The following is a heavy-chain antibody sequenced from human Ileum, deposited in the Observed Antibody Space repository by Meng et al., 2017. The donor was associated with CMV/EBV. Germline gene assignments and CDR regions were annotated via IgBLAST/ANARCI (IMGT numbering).Heavy chain of an antibody. D-gene: IGHD5-24*01. J-gene: IGHJ4*02. CDR3: ARSGGRLQRYYFDY. V-gene: IGHV5-51*01. CDR2: IYPGDSDT. CDR1: GYSFTSYW. Sequence: GGSLRPSCKGSGYSFTSYWIGWLRQMPGKGLEWMGIIYPGDSDTRYSPSFQGQVTISADKSISTAYLQWSSLKASDTAMYYCARSGGRLQRYYFDYWGQGTLVTVSA.